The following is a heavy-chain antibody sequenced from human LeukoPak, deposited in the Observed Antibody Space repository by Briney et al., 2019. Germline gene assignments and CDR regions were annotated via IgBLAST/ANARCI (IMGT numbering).Heavy chain of an antibody. CDR2: MNPNSGNT. CDR3: ARVPAQALVDY. Sequence: ASVKVSCKASGYTFTSYAMNWVRQAPGQGLEWMGWMNPNSGNTGYAQKFQGRVTMTRNTSISTAYMELSSLRSEDTAVYYCARVPAQALVDYWGQGTLVTVSS. V-gene: IGHV1-8*02. J-gene: IGHJ4*02. CDR1: GYTFTSYA. D-gene: IGHD1-14*01.